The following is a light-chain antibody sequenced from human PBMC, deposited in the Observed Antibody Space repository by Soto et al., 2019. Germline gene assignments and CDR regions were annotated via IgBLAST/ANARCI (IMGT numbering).Light chain of an antibody. Sequence: QSVLTQPRSVAGSPGQSVTISCTGTSSDIGDYNFVSWYQQHPDKAPKLIIYDVTKRPSGVPDRFSGSKSGSTASRTISGLQAEDEADYYCCSYAGSYTLVFGGGTKVTVL. V-gene: IGLV2-11*01. CDR2: DVT. CDR3: CSYAGSYTLV. J-gene: IGLJ2*01. CDR1: SSDIGDYNF.